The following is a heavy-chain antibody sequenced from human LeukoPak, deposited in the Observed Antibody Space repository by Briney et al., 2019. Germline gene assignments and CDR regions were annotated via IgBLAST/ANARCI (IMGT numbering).Heavy chain of an antibody. V-gene: IGHV1-69*13. J-gene: IGHJ6*02. Sequence: ASVKVSCKASGGTFSSYAISWVRQAPEQGLEWMGGIIPIFGTANYAQKFQGRVTITADESTSTAYMELSSLRSEDTAVYYCARAVSSSWYGGPYYGMDVWGQGTTVTVSS. CDR3: ARAVSSSWYGGPYYGMDV. D-gene: IGHD6-13*01. CDR1: GGTFSSYA. CDR2: IIPIFGTA.